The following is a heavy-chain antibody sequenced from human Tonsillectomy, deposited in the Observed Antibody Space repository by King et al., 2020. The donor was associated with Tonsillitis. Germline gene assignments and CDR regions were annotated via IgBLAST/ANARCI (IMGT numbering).Heavy chain of an antibody. CDR2: IDPGDSYT. J-gene: IGHJ6*03. Sequence: QLVQSGAEVKKPGESLRISCKGSGYSFTNYWIIWVRQMPGKGLGWVGKIDPGDSYTDYSPPFQGHVTIPADKSISTAYLQCCSLKASDTAMYYCARLHYYFYYMDVWGKGTTVTVSS. CDR1: GYSFTNYW. V-gene: IGHV5-10-1*01. CDR3: ARLHYYFYYMDV.